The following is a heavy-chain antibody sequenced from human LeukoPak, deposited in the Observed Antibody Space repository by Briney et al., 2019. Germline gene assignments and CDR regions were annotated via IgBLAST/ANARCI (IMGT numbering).Heavy chain of an antibody. V-gene: IGHV1-24*01. CDR2: FDPEDGET. J-gene: IGHJ4*02. Sequence: ASVKVSCKVSGYTLTELSMHWVRQAPGKGLEWMGGFDPEDGETIYAQKIQGRVTMTEDTSTDTAYMELSSLRSEDTAVYYCATGVTTVTIFDYWGQGTLVTVSS. CDR1: GYTLTELS. CDR3: ATGVTTVTIFDY. D-gene: IGHD4-17*01.